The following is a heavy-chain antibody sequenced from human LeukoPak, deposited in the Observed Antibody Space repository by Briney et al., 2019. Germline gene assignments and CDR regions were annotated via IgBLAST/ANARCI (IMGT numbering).Heavy chain of an antibody. J-gene: IGHJ4*02. CDR1: GYTFTRYY. D-gene: IGHD3-22*01. V-gene: IGHV1-2*02. CDR3: ARVYPYYDSSGYFDY. Sequence: GPPLRLSCTASGYTFTRYYMHWVRQAPGQGLEWMGWINPNSRVTIYAPKFQRRVTMSRDTSISTAYMELSRLRSDDTAVYYCARVYPYYDSSGYFDYWGQGTLVTVSS. CDR2: INPNSRVT.